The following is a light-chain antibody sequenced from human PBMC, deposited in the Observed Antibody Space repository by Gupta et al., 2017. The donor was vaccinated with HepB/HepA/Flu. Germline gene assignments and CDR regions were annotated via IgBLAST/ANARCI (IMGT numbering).Light chain of an antibody. Sequence: EIHLNQSPAFLSASVGDRVTITCRASQDIVNYLAWYQLKPGKAPILLIYVTSSLDIGVPARFSGSGSGTNFTLTIGSREPEDFAIYFCQHRRNFPFTFGQGTKLDIK. CDR1: QDIVNY. V-gene: IGKV1-9*01. J-gene: IGKJ2*01. CDR2: VTS. CDR3: QHRRNFPFT.